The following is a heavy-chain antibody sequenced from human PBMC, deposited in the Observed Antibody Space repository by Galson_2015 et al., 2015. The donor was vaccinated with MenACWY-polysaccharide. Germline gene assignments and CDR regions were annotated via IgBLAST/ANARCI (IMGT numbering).Heavy chain of an antibody. CDR1: GFSLSTSGVG. CDR3: ALAGNGYSGYDWGNDAFDI. D-gene: IGHD5-12*01. CDR2: IYWDDDK. J-gene: IGHJ3*02. Sequence: PALVKPTQTLTLPCTFSGFSLSTSGVGVGWIRQPPGKALEWLALIYWDDDKRYSPSLKSRLTITKDTSKNQVVLTMTNMDPVDTATYYWALAGNGYSGYDWGNDAFDIWGQGTMVTVSS. V-gene: IGHV2-5*02.